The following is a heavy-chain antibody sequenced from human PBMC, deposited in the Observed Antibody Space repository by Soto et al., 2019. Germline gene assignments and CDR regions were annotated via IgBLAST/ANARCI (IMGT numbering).Heavy chain of an antibody. V-gene: IGHV3-30-3*01. CDR3: ARDYYDSSGYYSYYFDY. CDR1: GFTFSSYA. D-gene: IGHD3-22*01. J-gene: IGHJ4*02. Sequence: LRLSCAASGFTFSSYAMHWVRQAPGKGLEWVAVISYDGSNKYYADSVKGRFTISRDNSKNTLYLQMNSLRAEDTAVYYCARDYYDSSGYYSYYFDYWGQGTLVTVSS. CDR2: ISYDGSNK.